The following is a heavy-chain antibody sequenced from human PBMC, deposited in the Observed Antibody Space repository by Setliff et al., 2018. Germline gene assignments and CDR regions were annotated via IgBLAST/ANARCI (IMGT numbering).Heavy chain of an antibody. Sequence: PSETLSLTCAAYGGTFSDYYWTWIRQPPGKGPEWIGEINHSGTTNYHPSLRSRVTISVDTSKNQFSLKVTSVTAADTSVYFCARGRNVAARLLDSWGQGTLVTVSS. CDR1: GGTFSDYY. D-gene: IGHD6-6*01. J-gene: IGHJ4*02. V-gene: IGHV4-34*01. CDR3: ARGRNVAARLLDS. CDR2: INHSGTT.